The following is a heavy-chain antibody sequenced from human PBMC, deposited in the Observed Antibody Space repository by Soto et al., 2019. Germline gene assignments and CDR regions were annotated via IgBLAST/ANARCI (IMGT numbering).Heavy chain of an antibody. Sequence: TLSLTCTVSGGSVSSYYWSWIRQPPGKGLEWIGYVYYSGITKYNPSLQSRITMSVDTSKNQFSLRLSSVTAADTAVYYCAKFSNNFDYWGQGTLVTVSS. CDR3: AKFSNNFDY. J-gene: IGHJ4*02. CDR1: GGSVSSYY. V-gene: IGHV4-59*02. D-gene: IGHD4-4*01. CDR2: VYYSGIT.